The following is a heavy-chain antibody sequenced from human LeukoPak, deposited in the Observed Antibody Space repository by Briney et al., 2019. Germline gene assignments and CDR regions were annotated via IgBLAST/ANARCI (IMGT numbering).Heavy chain of an antibody. CDR3: ARVIGYCSSTSCFGYFDY. V-gene: IGHV4-59*08. CDR2: IYYSGST. J-gene: IGHJ4*02. D-gene: IGHD2-2*01. Sequence: SETLSLTCGVSGGSISSYYWSWIRQPPGKGLEWVGYIYYSGSTNYNPSLKSRVTTSVDTSKNQLSLKLSSVTAADTAVYYCARVIGYCSSTSCFGYFDYWGQGTLVTVSS. CDR1: GGSISSYY.